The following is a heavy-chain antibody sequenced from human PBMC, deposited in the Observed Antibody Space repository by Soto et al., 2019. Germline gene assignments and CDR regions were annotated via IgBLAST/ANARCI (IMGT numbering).Heavy chain of an antibody. Sequence: EASVKVSCKASGYTFYSHSISWVRQAPGQGLEWMGRISADNSNTKYAQKFRGRVTMTTDTSTSTVYMELRNLRSDDTAVYYCARCIQQDYYYGMDVWGQGTTVTVS. CDR1: GYTFYSHS. V-gene: IGHV1-18*01. J-gene: IGHJ6*02. CDR3: ARCIQQDYYYGMDV. D-gene: IGHD5-18*01. CDR2: ISADNSNT.